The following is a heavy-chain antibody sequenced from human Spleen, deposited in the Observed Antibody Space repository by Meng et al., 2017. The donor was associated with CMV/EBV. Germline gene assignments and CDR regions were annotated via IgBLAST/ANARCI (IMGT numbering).Heavy chain of an antibody. D-gene: IGHD2-2*01. CDR2: IIPIYGTT. CDR1: GTFSGYG. J-gene: IGHJ5*02. V-gene: IGHV1-69*05. Sequence: GTFSGYGVSWVRQVPGQGLEWMGGIIPIYGTTNYAQQFQGRLTINTDESTATAYMELSSLRSEDTAFYYCAREGASCSSTNCAFDPWGQGTLVTVSS. CDR3: AREGASCSSTNCAFDP.